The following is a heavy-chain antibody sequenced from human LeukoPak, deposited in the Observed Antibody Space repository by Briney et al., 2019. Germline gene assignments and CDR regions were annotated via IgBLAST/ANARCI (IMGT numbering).Heavy chain of an antibody. V-gene: IGHV1-69*04. CDR3: AKGYSGYEDYFDY. Sequence: SVKVSCKASGGTFSSYAISWVRQAPGQGLEWMGRIIPILGIANYAQKFQGRVTITADKSTSTAYMELSSLRSEDTAVYYCAKGYSGYEDYFDYWGQGTLVTVSS. CDR2: IIPILGIA. D-gene: IGHD5-12*01. J-gene: IGHJ4*02. CDR1: GGTFSSYA.